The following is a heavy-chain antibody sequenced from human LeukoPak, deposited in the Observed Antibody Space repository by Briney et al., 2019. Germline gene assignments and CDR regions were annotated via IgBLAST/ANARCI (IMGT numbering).Heavy chain of an antibody. J-gene: IGHJ4*02. D-gene: IGHD3-3*01. CDR3: ARRSGYVDY. CDR2: INHSGST. CDR1: GGSISSYY. Sequence: SETLSLTCTVSGGSISSYYWSWIRLPPGKGLEWIGEINHSGSTNYNPSLKSRVTISVDTSKNQFSLKLSSVTAADTAVYYCARRSGYVDYWGQGTLVTVSS. V-gene: IGHV4-34*01.